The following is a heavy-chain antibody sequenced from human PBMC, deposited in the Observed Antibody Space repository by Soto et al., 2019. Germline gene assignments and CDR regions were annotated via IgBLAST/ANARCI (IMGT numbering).Heavy chain of an antibody. J-gene: IGHJ6*02. CDR1: GYTFTSYE. V-gene: IGHV1-8*01. CDR3: AAGIGTTVVTPVEDYYYGMDV. CDR2: MNPNSGNT. Sequence: ASVKVSCKASGYTFTSYEINWVRQATGQGFEYLGWMNPNSGNTGYVKKFQGRVTMTRDTSISTAYMELSSLRSEDTAVYYCAAGIGTTVVTPVEDYYYGMDVWGQGTTVTVSS. D-gene: IGHD4-17*01.